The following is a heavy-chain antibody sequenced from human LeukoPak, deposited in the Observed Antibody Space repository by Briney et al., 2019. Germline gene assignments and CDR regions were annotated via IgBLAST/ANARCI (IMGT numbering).Heavy chain of an antibody. Sequence: GGSLRLSCAASGFTFSSYEMNWVRQAPGKGLEWVSYISSSGSTIYYADSVKGRFTISRDNAKNSLYLQMNSLRAEDTAVYYCARDGFGGDGLHYWGQGTLVTVSP. V-gene: IGHV3-48*03. CDR2: ISSSGSTI. J-gene: IGHJ4*02. CDR1: GFTFSSYE. CDR3: ARDGFGGDGLHY. D-gene: IGHD3-10*01.